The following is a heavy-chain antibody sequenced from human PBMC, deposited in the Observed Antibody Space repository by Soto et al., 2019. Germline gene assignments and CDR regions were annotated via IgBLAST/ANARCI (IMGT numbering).Heavy chain of an antibody. CDR1: GFTFGNSA. CDR2: IRGGSVTT. V-gene: IGHV3-23*01. Sequence: EVQVLESGGGLVQPGGSLRLSCAASGFTFGNSAMSWVRQAPGKGLEWVSTIRGGSVTTYYADSVKGRFAIFRDNSQNTFYLQMNSLRVGDTAVYYCVKGGTGTIDWFDPWGQGTLVTVSS. CDR3: VKGGTGTIDWFDP. J-gene: IGHJ5*02. D-gene: IGHD1-7*01.